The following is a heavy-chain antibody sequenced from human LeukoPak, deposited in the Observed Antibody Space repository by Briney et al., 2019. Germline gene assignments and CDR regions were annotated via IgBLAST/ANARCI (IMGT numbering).Heavy chain of an antibody. D-gene: IGHD3-16*01. V-gene: IGHV3-66*02. CDR2: IYSSDNT. CDR3: AGRRVLDASFDY. J-gene: IGHJ4*02. CDR1: GFTVRGNY. Sequence: GGSLRLSCAASGFTVRGNYMSWVRQAPGKGLEWVSVIYSSDNTYYIDSVKGRFTISRDNSKNTLYLQVNSLRAEDTAVYYCAGRRVLDASFDYWGQGTLVTVSS.